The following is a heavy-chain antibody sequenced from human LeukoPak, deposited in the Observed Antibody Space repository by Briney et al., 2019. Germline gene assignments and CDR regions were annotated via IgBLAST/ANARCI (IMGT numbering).Heavy chain of an antibody. J-gene: IGHJ4*02. D-gene: IGHD3-9*01. CDR2: IKVDGSEK. CDR1: GFTFSSYW. CDR3: ARDPQYFHWLRYFDY. Sequence: PGGSLRLSCAASGFTFSSYWMSWVRQAPGKGLEWVANIKVDGSEKYYVDSVKGRFTISRDNAKNSLYLQMNSLTAEDTAVYYCARDPQYFHWLRYFDYWGQGTLVTVSS. V-gene: IGHV3-7*04.